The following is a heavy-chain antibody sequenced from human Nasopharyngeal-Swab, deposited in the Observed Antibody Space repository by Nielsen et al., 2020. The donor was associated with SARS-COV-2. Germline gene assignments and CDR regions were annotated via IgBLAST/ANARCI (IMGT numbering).Heavy chain of an antibody. D-gene: IGHD4-11*01. CDR3: ARDEVTTNTGGFDY. CDR2: IYYSGST. CDR1: GGSISSSSYY. V-gene: IGHV4-39*07. Sequence: SKTLSLTCTVSGGSISSSSYYWGWIRQPPGKGLEWIGSIYYSGSTYYNPSLKSRVTISVDTSKNQFSMKLSSVTAADTAVYYCARDEVTTNTGGFDYWGQGTLVTVSS. J-gene: IGHJ4*02.